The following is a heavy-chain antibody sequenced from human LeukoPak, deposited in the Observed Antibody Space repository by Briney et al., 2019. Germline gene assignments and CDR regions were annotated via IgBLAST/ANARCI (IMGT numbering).Heavy chain of an antibody. Sequence: GGSLRLSCATSGFTFSHFWMSWVRQAPGKGLEWVAYIKKTGSETYYVDSVKGRFTITRDNTRNSLFLQMYSLRAEDTAVYFCAREDGYCSGGNCYSYFDSWGQGTLVTVSS. CDR1: GFTFSHFW. D-gene: IGHD2-15*01. V-gene: IGHV3-7*01. CDR2: IKKTGSET. J-gene: IGHJ4*02. CDR3: AREDGYCSGGNCYSYFDS.